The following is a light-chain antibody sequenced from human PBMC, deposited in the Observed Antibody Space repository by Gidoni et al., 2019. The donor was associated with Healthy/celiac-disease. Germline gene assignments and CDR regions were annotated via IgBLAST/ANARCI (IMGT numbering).Light chain of an antibody. J-gene: IGKJ3*01. CDR3: QQSYSTPLT. CDR1: QNISSY. V-gene: IGKV1-39*01. CDR2: AAS. Sequence: DMQMTQSPSSLAASVGDRVTITCRASQNISSYLNWYQQKPGKAPKLLIYAASSLQSGVPSRFSGSGSGTDFTLTISSLQPEDFATYYCQQSYSTPLTFGPGTKVDIK.